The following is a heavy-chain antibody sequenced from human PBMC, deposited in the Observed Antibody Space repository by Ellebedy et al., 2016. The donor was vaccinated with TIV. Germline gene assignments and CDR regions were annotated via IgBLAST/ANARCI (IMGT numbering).Heavy chain of an antibody. CDR3: ARGKENYGYDMDV. CDR2: ISTSSSYI. CDR1: GFTFSSYS. Sequence: GGSLRLXXAASGFTFSSYSMTWVRQAPGKGLEWVSFISTSSSYIHYADSLKGRFTVSRNNAKKSLFLQMDSLRVEDTAVYYCARGKENYGYDMDVWGKGTTITVSS. V-gene: IGHV3-21*01. D-gene: IGHD5-18*01. J-gene: IGHJ6*03.